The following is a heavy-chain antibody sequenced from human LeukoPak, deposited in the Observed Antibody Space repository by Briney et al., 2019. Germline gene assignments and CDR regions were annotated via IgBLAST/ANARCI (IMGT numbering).Heavy chain of an antibody. D-gene: IGHD6-13*01. CDR2: INHSGST. CDR3: ARGRPRNIAAAGTNWFDP. J-gene: IGHJ5*02. V-gene: IGHV4-34*01. Sequence: SETLSLTCAVYGGSFSGYYWSWIRQPPGKGLEWIGEINHSGSTNYNPPLKSRVTISVDTSKNQFSLKLSSVTAADTAVYYCARGRPRNIAAAGTNWFDPWGQGTLVTVSS. CDR1: GGSFSGYY.